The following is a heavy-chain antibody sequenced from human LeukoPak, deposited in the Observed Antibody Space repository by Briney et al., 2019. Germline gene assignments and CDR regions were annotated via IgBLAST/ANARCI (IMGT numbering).Heavy chain of an antibody. CDR1: YA. J-gene: IGHJ5*02. V-gene: IGHV3-43*02. Sequence: YAXHWVRQAPGKGLEWVSLISGDGGSTYYADSVKGRFTISRDNSKNSLYLQMNSLRTEDTALYYCAKDIGWLVLYHWGQGTLVTVSS. D-gene: IGHD6-19*01. CDR3: AKDIGWLVLYH. CDR2: ISGDGGST.